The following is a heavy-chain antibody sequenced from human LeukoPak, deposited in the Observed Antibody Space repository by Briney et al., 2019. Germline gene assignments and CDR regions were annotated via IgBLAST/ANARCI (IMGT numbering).Heavy chain of an antibody. CDR1: GGPISSYY. Sequence: PSETLSLTCTVSGGPISSYYWSWVRQAPGKGLEWVGRIRSKTDGATTDYAAPVKGRFTISRDDSKNTLYLQMNSLKTEDTAVYYCSPEGLRGAISSDFVYWGQGTLVTVSS. CDR3: SPEGLRGAISSDFVY. V-gene: IGHV3-15*01. J-gene: IGHJ4*02. CDR2: IRSKTDGATT. D-gene: IGHD3-16*02.